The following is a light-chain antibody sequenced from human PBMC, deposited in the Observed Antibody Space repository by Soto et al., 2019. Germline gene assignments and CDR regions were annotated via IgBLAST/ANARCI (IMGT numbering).Light chain of an antibody. CDR1: QSISSW. V-gene: IGKV1-5*03. CDR3: QHYNSYSEA. Sequence: DIQMTQSPSTLSAAVGDRVTITCRASQSISSWLAWYQQKPGKAPKLLIYKASTLKSGAPSRFSGSASRTEFTLTISSLQPDDFATYYCQHYNSYSEAFGQGTKVDIK. CDR2: KAS. J-gene: IGKJ1*01.